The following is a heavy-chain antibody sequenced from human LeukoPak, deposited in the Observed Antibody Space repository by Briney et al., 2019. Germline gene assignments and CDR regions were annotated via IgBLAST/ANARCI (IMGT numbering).Heavy chain of an antibody. CDR2: ISSSGSTI. J-gene: IGHJ4*02. D-gene: IGHD5-24*01. CDR3: ARSTPKLPGYYFDY. CDR1: GFTFSSYE. Sequence: GGSLRLSCAASGFTFSSYEMNWVRQAPGKGLEWVSYISSSGSTIYYADSVKGRFTISRDNAKNSLYLQMNSLRAEDTAVYYCARSTPKLPGYYFDYWGKGTLVTVSS. V-gene: IGHV3-48*03.